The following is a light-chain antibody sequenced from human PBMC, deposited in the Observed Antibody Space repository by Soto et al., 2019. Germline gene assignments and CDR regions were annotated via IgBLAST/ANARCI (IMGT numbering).Light chain of an antibody. CDR2: EVS. J-gene: IGLJ1*01. CDR3: SSYTSSSTLPYV. Sequence: QSVLTQPASVSGSTGQSITISCTGTSSDVGGYNYISWYQQHPGKAPKLMIYEVSNRPSGVSNRFSGSKSGNTASLTISGLQAEDEADYSCSSYTSSSTLPYVFGTGTKVTVL. V-gene: IGLV2-14*01. CDR1: SSDVGGYNY.